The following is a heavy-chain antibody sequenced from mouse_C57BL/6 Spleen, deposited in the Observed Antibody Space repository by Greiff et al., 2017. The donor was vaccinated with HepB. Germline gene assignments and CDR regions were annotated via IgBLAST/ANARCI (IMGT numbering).Heavy chain of an antibody. CDR1: GYTFTDYN. D-gene: IGHD2-2*01. V-gene: IGHV1-22*01. CDR3: AREVTTRPAWFAY. CDR2: INPNNGGT. Sequence: EVQVVESGPELVKPGASVKMSCKASGYTFTDYNMHWVKQSHGKSLEWIGYINPNNGGTSYNQKFKGKATLTVNKSSSTAYMELRSLTSEDSAVYYCAREVTTRPAWFAYWGQGTLVTVSA. J-gene: IGHJ3*01.